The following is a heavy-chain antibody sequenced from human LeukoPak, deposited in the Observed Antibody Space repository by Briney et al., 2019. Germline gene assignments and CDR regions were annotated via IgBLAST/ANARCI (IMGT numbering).Heavy chain of an antibody. D-gene: IGHD3-3*01. CDR3: ARGGFSGSGYYLY. V-gene: IGHV1-2*02. CDR2: INPNSGGT. Sequence: ASVKVSCKASGYTFTGYYMHWVRQAPGQGLEWMGWINPNSGGTNYARKFQGRVTMTRDTSISTAYMELSRLRSDDTAVYYCARGGFSGSGYYLYWGQGTLVTVSS. J-gene: IGHJ4*02. CDR1: GYTFTGYY.